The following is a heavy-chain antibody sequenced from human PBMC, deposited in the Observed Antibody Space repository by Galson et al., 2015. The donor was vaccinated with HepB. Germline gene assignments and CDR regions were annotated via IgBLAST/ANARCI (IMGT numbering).Heavy chain of an antibody. Sequence: SLRLSCAASGFTVSSNYMSWVRQAPGKGLEWVSVIYSGGSTYSEDSVKGRFTISRHNSKNTLYLQMNSLRAEDTAVYYCARVSSFWSGSGSYAFDIWGQGTMVTVSS. J-gene: IGHJ3*02. D-gene: IGHD3-10*01. V-gene: IGHV3-53*04. CDR2: IYSGGST. CDR3: ARVSSFWSGSGSYAFDI. CDR1: GFTVSSNY.